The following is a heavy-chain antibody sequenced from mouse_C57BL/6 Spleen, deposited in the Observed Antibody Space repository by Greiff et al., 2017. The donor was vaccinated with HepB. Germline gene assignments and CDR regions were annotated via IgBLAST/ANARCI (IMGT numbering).Heavy chain of an antibody. J-gene: IGHJ4*01. CDR3: AKTAQATWGYYAMDY. V-gene: IGHV3-6*01. CDR1: GYSITSGYY. D-gene: IGHD3-2*02. CDR2: ISYDGSN. Sequence: EVQLVESGPGLVKPSQSLSLTCSVTGYSITSGYYWNWIRQFPGNKLEWMGYISYDGSNNYNPSLKNRISITRDTSKNQFFLKLNSVTTEDTATYYCAKTAQATWGYYAMDYWGQGTSVTVSS.